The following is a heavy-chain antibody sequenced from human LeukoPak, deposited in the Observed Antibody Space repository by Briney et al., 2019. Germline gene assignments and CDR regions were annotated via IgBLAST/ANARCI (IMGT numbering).Heavy chain of an antibody. CDR2: ISGSGGST. CDR3: AKDRQWLVLRWFDP. CDR1: GFTFSSYA. D-gene: IGHD6-19*01. Sequence: GGSLRLSCAASGFTFSSYAMSWVRQAPGKGLEWVSAISGSGGSTYYADSVKGRFTISRDNSKNTLYLQMDSLRAEDTAVYYCAKDRQWLVLRWFDPWGQGTLVTVSS. V-gene: IGHV3-23*01. J-gene: IGHJ5*02.